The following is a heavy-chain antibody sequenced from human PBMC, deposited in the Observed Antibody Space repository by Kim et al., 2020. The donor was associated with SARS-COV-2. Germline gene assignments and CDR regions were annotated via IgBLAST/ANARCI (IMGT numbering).Heavy chain of an antibody. Sequence: SVKVSCKASGGTFSSYAISWVRQAPGQGLEWMGRIIPILGIANYAQKFQGRVTITADKSTSTAYMELSSLRSEDTAVYYCARGYDSSGPWDYWGQGTLVTVSS. V-gene: IGHV1-69*04. D-gene: IGHD3-22*01. J-gene: IGHJ4*02. CDR3: ARGYDSSGPWDY. CDR1: GGTFSSYA. CDR2: IIPILGIA.